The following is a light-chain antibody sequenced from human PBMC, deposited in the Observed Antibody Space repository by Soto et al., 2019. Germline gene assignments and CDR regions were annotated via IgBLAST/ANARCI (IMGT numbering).Light chain of an antibody. V-gene: IGLV1-51*01. J-gene: IGLJ1*01. CDR3: GAWDSSLSAS. CDR1: DSNIGNNY. CDR2: DNN. Sequence: QSVLTQPPSVSAAPGQKVTISCSGSDSNIGNNYVAWYQQVPGTAPKLLIYDNNKRPSGIPDRFSGSKSGTSATLTITGLQTGDEAHYYCGAWDSSLSASFGTGTKVTV.